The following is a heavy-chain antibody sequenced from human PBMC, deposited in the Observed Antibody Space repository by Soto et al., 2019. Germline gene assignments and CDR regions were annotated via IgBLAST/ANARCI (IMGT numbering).Heavy chain of an antibody. Sequence: PSETLSLTCAVYGGSFSGYYWSWIRQPPGKGLEWIGEINHSGSTNYNPSLKGRVTISVDTSKNQFSLKLSSVTAADTAVYYCARVYTGSWFDPWGQGTLVTVSS. V-gene: IGHV4-34*01. CDR2: INHSGST. CDR1: GGSFSGYY. CDR3: ARVYTGSWFDP. D-gene: IGHD3-10*01. J-gene: IGHJ5*02.